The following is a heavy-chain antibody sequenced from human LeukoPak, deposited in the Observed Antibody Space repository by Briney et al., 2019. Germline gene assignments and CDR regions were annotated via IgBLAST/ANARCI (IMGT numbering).Heavy chain of an antibody. CDR1: GFTFSSFG. CDR2: ISGGGAST. CDR3: TKKAYYGSGSAFDY. D-gene: IGHD3-10*01. J-gene: IGHJ4*02. V-gene: IGHV3-23*01. Sequence: GGTLRLSCAASGFTFSSFGMNWVRQTPWKGLEWVSSISGGGASTYYADSVKGRFTISRDNSKNTLYLQMNSLRAEDTAVYYCTKKAYYGSGSAFDYWGQGTLVTVSS.